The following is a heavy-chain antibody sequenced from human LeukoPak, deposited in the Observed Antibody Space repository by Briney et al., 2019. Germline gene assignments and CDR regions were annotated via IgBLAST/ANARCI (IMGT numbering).Heavy chain of an antibody. D-gene: IGHD4-17*01. CDR3: ARDRRTTVTTPGY. CDR2: INPNSGGT. J-gene: IGHJ4*02. Sequence: ASVKVSCKASGYTFTGYYMHWVRQAPGQGLEWMGWINPNSGGTNYAQKFQGRVTMTRDTSISTAYMELSRLRSDDTAVYYCARDRRTTVTTPGYWGQGTLVTVSS. V-gene: IGHV1-2*02. CDR1: GYTFTGYY.